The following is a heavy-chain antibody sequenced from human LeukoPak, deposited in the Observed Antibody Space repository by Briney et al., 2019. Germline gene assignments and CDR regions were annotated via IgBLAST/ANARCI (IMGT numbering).Heavy chain of an antibody. D-gene: IGHD2-2*01. CDR3: ARSGTSCFCHDP. J-gene: IGHJ5*02. Sequence: PGGSLRLSRAASGFTFSSYSMNWVRQAPGKGLEWVSSISSSSSYIYYADSVKGRFTISRDNAKNSLYLQMNSLRAEDTAVYYCARSGTSCFCHDPWGQGTLVTVSS. CDR2: ISSSSSYI. V-gene: IGHV3-21*01. CDR1: GFTFSSYS.